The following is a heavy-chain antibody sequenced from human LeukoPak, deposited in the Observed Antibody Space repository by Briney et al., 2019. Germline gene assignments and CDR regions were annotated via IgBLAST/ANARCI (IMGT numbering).Heavy chain of an antibody. CDR2: ISSSSSTI. Sequence: GGSLRLSCAASGFTFSSYSMNWVRQAPGKGLEWVSYISSSSSTIYYADSVKGRFTISRDNAKNSLYLQMNSLRAEDTAVYYCARDPTYYDFWSGYPPKVSHSFDYWGQGTLVTVSS. CDR1: GFTFSSYS. V-gene: IGHV3-48*01. J-gene: IGHJ4*02. CDR3: ARDPTYYDFWSGYPPKVSHSFDY. D-gene: IGHD3-3*01.